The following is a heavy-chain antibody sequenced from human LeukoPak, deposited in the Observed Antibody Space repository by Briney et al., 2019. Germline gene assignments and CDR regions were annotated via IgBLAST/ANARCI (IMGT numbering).Heavy chain of an antibody. J-gene: IGHJ6*03. CDR3: ARDSSYYYYYMDV. Sequence: GSLRLSCAASGFTVSSNYMSWVRQAPGKGLEWVSLIYSTGNTYYADSVRGRFTISRDNSKNTLYLQMNSLRAEDTAVYYCARDSSYYYYYMDVWGKGTTVIVSS. V-gene: IGHV3-53*01. CDR2: IYSTGNT. CDR1: GFTVSSNY.